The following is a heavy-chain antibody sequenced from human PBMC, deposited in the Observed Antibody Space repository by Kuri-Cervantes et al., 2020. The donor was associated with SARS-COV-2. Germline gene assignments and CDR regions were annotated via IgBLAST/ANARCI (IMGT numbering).Heavy chain of an antibody. J-gene: IGHJ5*02. CDR1: GYTLTELS. Sequence: ASVKVSCKVSGYTLTELSMHWVRQAPGKGLEWMGGFDPEDGETIYAQKFQGRVTMTEDTSTDTAYMELSSLRSEDTAVYYCATVRFFEWLYWFDPWGQGTLVTVSS. D-gene: IGHD3-3*01. CDR2: FDPEDGET. CDR3: ATVRFFEWLYWFDP. V-gene: IGHV1-24*01.